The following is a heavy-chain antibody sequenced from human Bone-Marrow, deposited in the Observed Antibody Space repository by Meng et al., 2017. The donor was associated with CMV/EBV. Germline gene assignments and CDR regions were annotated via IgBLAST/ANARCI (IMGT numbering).Heavy chain of an antibody. J-gene: IGHJ4*02. CDR2: IYHSGTT. V-gene: IGHV4-4*02. CDR3: ARNLYGDYFYFDY. Sequence: VSGGSSSSGDWWGWDRQPPGKGLEWIGEIYHSGTTNYNPSLKSRVTISIDTSKNQFSLKLNSVTAADTAVYYCARNLYGDYFYFDYWGQGTLVTVSS. CDR1: GGSSSSGDW. D-gene: IGHD4-17*01.